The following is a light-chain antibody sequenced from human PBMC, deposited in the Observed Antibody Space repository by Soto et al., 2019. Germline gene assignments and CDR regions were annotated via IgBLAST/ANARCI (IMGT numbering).Light chain of an antibody. J-gene: IGKJ2*01. CDR1: QSVSSSY. CDR2: GAS. CDR3: QQYGSSPPLYT. Sequence: ESVLTQSPGTLSLSPGERATLSCRASQSVSSSYLAWYQQKPGQAPRLLIYGASSRATGIPDRFSGSGSGTDLTLTISRLEPEDFAVYYCQQYGSSPPLYTFGQGTKLEIK. V-gene: IGKV3-20*01.